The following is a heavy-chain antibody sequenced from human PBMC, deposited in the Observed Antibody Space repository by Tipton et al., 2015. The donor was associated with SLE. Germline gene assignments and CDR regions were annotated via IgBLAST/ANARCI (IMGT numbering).Heavy chain of an antibody. V-gene: IGHV4-59*12. CDR1: GGSISSYY. D-gene: IGHD6-13*01. CDR2: IYYSGST. CDR3: ARAEAGYSSSWYFDQ. J-gene: IGHJ4*02. Sequence: TLSLTCTVSGGSISSYYWSWIRQPPGKGLEWIGYIYYSGSTNYNPSLKSRVTISVDTSKSQISLNLSSVTAADTAVYFCARAEAGYSSSWYFDQWGQGTLATVSS.